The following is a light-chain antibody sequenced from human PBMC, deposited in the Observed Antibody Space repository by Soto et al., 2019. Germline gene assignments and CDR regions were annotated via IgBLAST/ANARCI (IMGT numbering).Light chain of an antibody. Sequence: EIVMTQSPATLTVSPGERAILSCRASQSVSSNLAWYQQKPGQAPRLLIYGASSRATAIPARLSGSGSATEFTLTITSLQSEDFAVYYCQQYKEWPPKYTFGQGTKLEIK. J-gene: IGKJ2*01. CDR2: GAS. CDR3: QQYKEWPPKYT. CDR1: QSVSSN. V-gene: IGKV3-15*01.